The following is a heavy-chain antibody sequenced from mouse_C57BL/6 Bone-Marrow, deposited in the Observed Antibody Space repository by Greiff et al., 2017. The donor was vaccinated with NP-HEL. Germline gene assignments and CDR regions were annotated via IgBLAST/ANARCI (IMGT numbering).Heavy chain of an antibody. Sequence: VQLQQSGPELVKPGASVKISCKASGYSFTDYNMNWVKQSNGKSLEWIGVINPNYGTTSYNQKFKGKATLTVDQSSSTAYMQHNSLTSEDSAVYYCARGGEIYYDYDDGSWFAYWGQGTLVTVSA. CDR2: INPNYGTT. CDR1: GYSFTDYN. J-gene: IGHJ3*01. D-gene: IGHD2-4*01. CDR3: ARGGEIYYDYDDGSWFAY. V-gene: IGHV1-39*01.